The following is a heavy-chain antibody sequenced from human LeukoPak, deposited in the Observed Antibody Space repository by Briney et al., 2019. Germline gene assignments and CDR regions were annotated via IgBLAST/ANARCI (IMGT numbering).Heavy chain of an antibody. CDR1: GGSISSSSYY. CDR2: IYTSGST. J-gene: IGHJ4*02. V-gene: IGHV4-61*02. CDR3: ARSDGDLLFDY. D-gene: IGHD4-17*01. Sequence: SETLSLTCTVSGGSISSSSYYWSWIRQPAGKGLEWIGRIYTSGSTNYNPSLKSRVTMSLDTSKNQFSLKLSSVTAADTAVYYCARSDGDLLFDYWGQGTLVTVSS.